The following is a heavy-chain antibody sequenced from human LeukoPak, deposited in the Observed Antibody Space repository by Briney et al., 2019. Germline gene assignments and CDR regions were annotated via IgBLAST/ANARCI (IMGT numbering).Heavy chain of an antibody. CDR1: GYTFTGYY. CDR3: AGDLGSRTYYYDSSGYYVWFDP. CDR2: INPNSGGT. Sequence: ASVKVSCKASGYTFTGYYMHWVRQAPGQGLEWMGWINPNSGGTNYAQKFQGRVTMTRDTSISTAYMELSRLRSDDTAVYYCAGDLGSRTYYYDSSGYYVWFDPWGQGTLVTVSS. V-gene: IGHV1-2*02. D-gene: IGHD3-22*01. J-gene: IGHJ5*02.